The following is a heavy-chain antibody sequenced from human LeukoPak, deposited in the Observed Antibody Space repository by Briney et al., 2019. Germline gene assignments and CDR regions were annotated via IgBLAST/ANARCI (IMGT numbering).Heavy chain of an antibody. V-gene: IGHV1-69*05. Sequence: ASVRVSCKASGGTFSSYAISWVRQAPGQGLEWMGGIIPIFGTANYAQKFQGRVTITTDESTSTAYMELSSLRSEDTAVYYCARDRGGIGSAEYFQHWGQGTLVTVSS. D-gene: IGHD2-15*01. CDR2: IIPIFGTA. CDR1: GGTFSSYA. CDR3: ARDRGGIGSAEYFQH. J-gene: IGHJ1*01.